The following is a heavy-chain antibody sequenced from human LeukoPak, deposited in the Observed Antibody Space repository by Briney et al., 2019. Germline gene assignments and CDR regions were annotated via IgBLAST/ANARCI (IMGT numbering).Heavy chain of an antibody. D-gene: IGHD1-26*01. CDR3: ARDALRWELLS. J-gene: IGHJ4*02. Sequence: GASVKVSCKASGYTFTDYYLHWVRQAPGQGLEWMGWINPNSGGTNYAQRFQGRVTMTRDTSINTAYMELSRLRSDDTAVYYCARDALRWELLSWGQGTLVTVSS. V-gene: IGHV1-2*02. CDR2: INPNSGGT. CDR1: GYTFTDYY.